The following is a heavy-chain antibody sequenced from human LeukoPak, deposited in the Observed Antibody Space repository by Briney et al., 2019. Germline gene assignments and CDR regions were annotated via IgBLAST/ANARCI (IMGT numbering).Heavy chain of an antibody. CDR2: IYTSGST. CDR1: GGSISSGSYY. J-gene: IGHJ4*02. V-gene: IGHV4-61*02. Sequence: SETLSLTCTVSGGSISSGSYYWSWIRQPAGKGLEWIGRIYTSGSTNYNPSLKSRVTISVDTSKNQFSLKLSSVTAADTAVYYCARSEVYYGSGRTYYFDSWGQGTLVTVSS. D-gene: IGHD3-10*01. CDR3: ARSEVYYGSGRTYYFDS.